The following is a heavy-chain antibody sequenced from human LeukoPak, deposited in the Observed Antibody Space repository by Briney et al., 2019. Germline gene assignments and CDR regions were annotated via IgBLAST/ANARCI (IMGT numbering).Heavy chain of an antibody. CDR1: EYTFTGYF. V-gene: IGHV1-2*02. CDR2: INPNSGGT. J-gene: IGHJ4*02. CDR3: ATGDDYFDY. Sequence: ASVKVSFKASEYTFTGYFMHWVRQAPGQGLEWMGWINPNSGGTNYAQKFQGRVTMTRDTSISTVYMELSSLRSDDTAVYYCATGDDYFDYWGAGTLVTVSS. D-gene: IGHD4-17*01.